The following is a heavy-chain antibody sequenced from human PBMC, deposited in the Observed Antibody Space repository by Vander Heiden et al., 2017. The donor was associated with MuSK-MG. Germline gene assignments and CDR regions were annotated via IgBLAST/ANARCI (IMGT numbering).Heavy chain of an antibody. D-gene: IGHD3-10*01. CDR1: GGSFSGYY. CDR3: ARVTGVGYYYGSGSYYKGYYGMDV. J-gene: IGHJ6*02. CDR2: INHSGST. Sequence: QVQLQQWGAGLLKPSETLSLTCAVYGGSFSGYYWSWIRQPPGKGLEWIGEINHSGSTNYNPSLKSRVTISVDTSKNQFSLKLSSVTAADTAVYYCARVTGVGYYYGSGSYYKGYYGMDVWGQGTTVTVSS. V-gene: IGHV4-34*01.